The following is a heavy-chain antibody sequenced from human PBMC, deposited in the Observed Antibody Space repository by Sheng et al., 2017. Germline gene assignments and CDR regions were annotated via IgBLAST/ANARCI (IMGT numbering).Heavy chain of an antibody. Sequence: QVLLVQSGAEVRKPGASVKVSCKTSGYDFNNFAITWVRQAPGQGLEWMGWISGYNHNTKYADNLQGRVTMTRDTSASTAYLEMRLLRSDDTAVYYCARLNYDFLTGYYKDPGDFWGQGTLVIVSS. D-gene: IGHD3-9*01. CDR2: ISGYNHNT. J-gene: IGHJ4*02. V-gene: IGHV1-18*01. CDR1: GYDFNNFA. CDR3: ARLNYDFLTGYYKDPGDF.